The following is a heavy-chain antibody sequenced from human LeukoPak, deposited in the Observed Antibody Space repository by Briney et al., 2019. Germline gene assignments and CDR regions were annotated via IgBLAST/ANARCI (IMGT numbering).Heavy chain of an antibody. D-gene: IGHD3-22*01. CDR2: INPNSGGT. J-gene: IGHJ4*02. V-gene: IGHV1-2*02. Sequence: GASVKVSCKASGYTFTGYYMHWVRQAPGQGLEWMGWINPNSGGTNYAQKFQGRVTMTRDTSISTAYMELSRLRSDDTAVYYCARGGYYDSSGCYADYWGQGTLVTVSS. CDR1: GYTFTGYY. CDR3: ARGGYYDSSGCYADY.